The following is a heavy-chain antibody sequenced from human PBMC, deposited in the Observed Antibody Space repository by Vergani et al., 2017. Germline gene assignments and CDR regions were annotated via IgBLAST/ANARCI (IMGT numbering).Heavy chain of an antibody. V-gene: IGHV4-59*01. J-gene: IGHJ5*02. Sequence: QVRLQESGPGLVKPSETLSLTFSVSGGPMRGYYWSWIRPPPGKELEWIGYMYHSGSTNYNPSLETRVTISGDTSKNQFSLKLNSVTAADTAVYYCRIVADFYGLGSRLLDLWGQGVLVTVSS. D-gene: IGHD3-10*01. CDR1: GGPMRGYY. CDR2: MYHSGST. CDR3: RIVADFYGLGSRLLDL.